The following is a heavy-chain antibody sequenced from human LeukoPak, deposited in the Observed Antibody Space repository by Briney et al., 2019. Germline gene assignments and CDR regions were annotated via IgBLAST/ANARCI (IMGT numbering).Heavy chain of an antibody. Sequence: PGGSLRLSCAASGFTFSSYDMHWVRQATGKGLEWVSAIGTAGDTYYPGSVKGRFTISRDNAKNSLYLQMNSLRAGDTAVYYCARLGYDYDAFDIWGQGTMVTVSS. CDR2: IGTAGDT. CDR1: GFTFSSYD. D-gene: IGHD5-12*01. CDR3: ARLGYDYDAFDI. J-gene: IGHJ3*02. V-gene: IGHV3-13*01.